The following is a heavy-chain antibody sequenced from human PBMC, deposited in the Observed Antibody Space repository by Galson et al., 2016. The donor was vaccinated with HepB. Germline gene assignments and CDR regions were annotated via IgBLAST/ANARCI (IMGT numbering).Heavy chain of an antibody. V-gene: IGHV3-23*01. Sequence: SLRLSCAASGFTSSSYAMNWVRQAPGKGLQWVSGISSGGVSTHYADSVKGRFTISRDNSKNTLYLQMNSLRAEDTAVYYCAKGRYCGGDCYSSDYWGQGTLVTVSS. D-gene: IGHD2-21*02. CDR1: GFTSSSYA. CDR3: AKGRYCGGDCYSSDY. J-gene: IGHJ4*02. CDR2: ISSGGVST.